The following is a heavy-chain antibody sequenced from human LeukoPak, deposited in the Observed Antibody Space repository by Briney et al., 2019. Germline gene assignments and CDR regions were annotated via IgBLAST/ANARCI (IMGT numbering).Heavy chain of an antibody. CDR2: IYYSGST. V-gene: IGHV4-30-4*01. CDR1: GGSISSGDYY. CDR3: ARVGVVPAAIIDY. Sequence: SETLSLTCTVSGGSISSGDYYWSWIRQPPGKGLEWIGYIYYSGSTYYNPSLKSRVTISVDTSKNQFSLKLSSVTTADTAVYYCARVGVVPAAIIDYWGQGTLVTVSS. J-gene: IGHJ4*02. D-gene: IGHD2-2*01.